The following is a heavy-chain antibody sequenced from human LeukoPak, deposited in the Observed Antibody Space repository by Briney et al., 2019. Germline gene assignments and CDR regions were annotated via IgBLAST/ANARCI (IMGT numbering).Heavy chain of an antibody. CDR1: GFAFSSYT. CDR3: AKDRGRYSYGSVDY. CDR2: ISGSGGST. V-gene: IGHV3-23*01. Sequence: GGSLRLSCAASGFAFSSYTISWVRQAPGKGLEWVSSISGSGGSTYYADSVKGRFTISRDNFKNTLYLQMNSLRVEDTAVYYCAKDRGRYSYGSVDYWGQGTLVTVSS. D-gene: IGHD5-12*01. J-gene: IGHJ4*02.